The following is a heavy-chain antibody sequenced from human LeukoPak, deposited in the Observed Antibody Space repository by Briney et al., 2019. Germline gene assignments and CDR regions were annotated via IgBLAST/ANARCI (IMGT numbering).Heavy chain of an antibody. J-gene: IGHJ4*02. CDR1: GYTFTSYA. D-gene: IGHD4-17*01. Sequence: ASVKVSCKASGYTFTSYAMHWVRQAPGQRLEWMGWINAGNGDTKYSQKFRDRVTMTWDTSASTAYMKLSSLRSEDTAVYYCARGDDYGDYLDDYWGQGTLVTVSS. CDR3: ARGDDYGDYLDDY. CDR2: INAGNGDT. V-gene: IGHV1-3*01.